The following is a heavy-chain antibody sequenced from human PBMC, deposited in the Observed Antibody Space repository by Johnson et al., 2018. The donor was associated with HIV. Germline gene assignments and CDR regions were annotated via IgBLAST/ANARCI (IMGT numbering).Heavy chain of an antibody. CDR2: TQYDGSNK. Sequence: QVQLVESGGGLVQPGGSLRLSCAASGFSFSSYGIHWVRQAPGKGLEWVAFTQYDGSNKYYADSMKGRFTISRENSKKTLYLQMKSLRAEDTAGYYCASTNIAAPTGSDAFDIWGQGTMVTVSS. D-gene: IGHD6-13*01. V-gene: IGHV3-30*02. CDR1: GFSFSSYG. CDR3: ASTNIAAPTGSDAFDI. J-gene: IGHJ3*02.